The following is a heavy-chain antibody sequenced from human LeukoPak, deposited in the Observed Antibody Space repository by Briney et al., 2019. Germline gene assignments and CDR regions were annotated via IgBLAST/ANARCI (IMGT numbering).Heavy chain of an antibody. CDR3: ARHDKWELLLGAFDI. V-gene: IGHV4-34*01. D-gene: IGHD1-26*01. CDR2: INHSGGT. J-gene: IGHJ3*02. CDR1: GGSFSGYY. Sequence: SETLSLTCAVYGGSFSGYYWSWIRQPPGKGLEWIGEINHSGGTNYNPSLKSRVTISLDTSKNQFSLKLSSVTAADTAVYYCARHDKWELLLGAFDIWGQGTMVTVSS.